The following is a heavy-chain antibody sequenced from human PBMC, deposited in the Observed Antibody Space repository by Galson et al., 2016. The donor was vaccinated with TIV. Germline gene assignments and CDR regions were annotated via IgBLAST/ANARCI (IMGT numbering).Heavy chain of an antibody. CDR3: ARDQDSGAYFDY. D-gene: IGHD2-15*01. Sequence: YNPSLTSRVAMSVDTSKNQFSLTLTSVTAADTAVYYCARDQDSGAYFDYWGQGTLVTVSS. J-gene: IGHJ4*02. V-gene: IGHV4-31*02.